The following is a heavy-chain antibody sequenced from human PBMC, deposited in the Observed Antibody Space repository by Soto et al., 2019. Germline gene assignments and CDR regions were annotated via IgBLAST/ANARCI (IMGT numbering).Heavy chain of an antibody. CDR2: ISDDGSSK. D-gene: IGHD5-12*01. Sequence: QVQLVESGGGVVQPWRSLRLSCTGTGFTFNNYGIHWVHQAPGTALEWVAVISDDGSSKYYADSVKGRFTISRDNFKNTLYLQRNSLRTEDTSVYYCAKGCGRVYALCGYWGQGTLVNLSS. J-gene: IGHJ4*02. CDR3: AKGCGRVYALCGY. V-gene: IGHV3-30*18. CDR1: GFTFNNYG.